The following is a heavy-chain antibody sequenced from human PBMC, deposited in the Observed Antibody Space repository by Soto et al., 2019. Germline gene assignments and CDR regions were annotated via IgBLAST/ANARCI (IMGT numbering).Heavy chain of an antibody. V-gene: IGHV6-1*01. CDR2: TFHRSRWYN. D-gene: IGHD3-3*01. J-gene: IGHJ4*02. Sequence: SQTLSLTCAICGDSVATNSATGNWSRQSPSRGLECLGRTFHRSRWYNDYGDSVKGRITINSDTSKNQFSLQLNSLTPEYTAVYYCARAGTTTFLLHPRVVYWGQVHMGTVCS. CDR3: ARAGTTTFLLHPRVVY. CDR1: GDSVATNSAT.